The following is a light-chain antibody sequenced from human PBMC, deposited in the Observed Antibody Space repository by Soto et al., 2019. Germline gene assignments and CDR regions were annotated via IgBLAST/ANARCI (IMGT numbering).Light chain of an antibody. Sequence: DIQMTQSPPTLSASVGDRVIITCRASQSINSWLAWYQQKPGKAPKLLIYKASNLESGVPSRFSGSRSGTDFTLTISSLQPDDFATYHCQQYESFFPLTFGGGTKVDIK. CDR3: QQYESFFPLT. CDR2: KAS. V-gene: IGKV1-5*03. CDR1: QSINSW. J-gene: IGKJ4*01.